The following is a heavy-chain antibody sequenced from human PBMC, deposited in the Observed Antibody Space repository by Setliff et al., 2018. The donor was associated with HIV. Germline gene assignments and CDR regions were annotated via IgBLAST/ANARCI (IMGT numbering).Heavy chain of an antibody. CDR2: IIPNSGGT. CDR1: GYPFTAYY. Sequence: ASVKVSCKASGYPFTAYYIHWVRQAPGQGLEWMGRIIPNSGGTNYAQKFQDRVTMTRDTSISTAYMELSRLRSDDTAVYYCASKLYCTNGVCLDAFDIWGQGTMVTVSS. D-gene: IGHD2-8*01. V-gene: IGHV1-2*06. CDR3: ASKLYCTNGVCLDAFDI. J-gene: IGHJ3*02.